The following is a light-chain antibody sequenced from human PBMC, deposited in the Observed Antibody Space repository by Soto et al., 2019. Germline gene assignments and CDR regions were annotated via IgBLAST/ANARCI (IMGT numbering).Light chain of an antibody. CDR3: AAWDDSVSGLYD. Sequence: QSVLTQPPSASGAPGQRVTISCSGSSSNIGGNSVSWYQQLPGTAPKLLIYRNDQRPSGVPDRFSGSKSGTSASLAISGLLCDVEADDDCAAWDDSVSGLYDFGTGTKVT. J-gene: IGLJ1*01. CDR2: RND. CDR1: SSNIGGNS. V-gene: IGLV1-47*01.